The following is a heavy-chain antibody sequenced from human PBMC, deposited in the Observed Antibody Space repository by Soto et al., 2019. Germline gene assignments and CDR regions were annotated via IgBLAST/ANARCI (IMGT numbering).Heavy chain of an antibody. D-gene: IGHD6-13*01. V-gene: IGHV1-2*02. CDR2: INPNSGGT. CDR1: GYTFTGYY. Sequence: ASVKVSCKASGYTFTGYYMHWVRQAPGQGLEWMGWINPNSGGTNYAQKFQGRVTMTRDTSISTAYMELSRLRSDDTAVYYCARAGSSSFYYYYGMDVWGQGTTVTVSS. CDR3: ARAGSSSFYYYYGMDV. J-gene: IGHJ6*02.